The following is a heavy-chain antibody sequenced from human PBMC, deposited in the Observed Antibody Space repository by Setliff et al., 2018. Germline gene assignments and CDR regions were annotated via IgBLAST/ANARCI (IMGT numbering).Heavy chain of an antibody. CDR1: GYTFNNYG. Sequence: ASVKVSCKASGYTFNNYGITWVRQAPGQGLEWMGWINNYSFKTTYPQKLLDRVTMTTDTSATTAYMELKNLRSDDTAVYYCARINFYVSSGYYYAPDFWGQGTLVTVSS. J-gene: IGHJ4*02. CDR2: INNYSFKT. D-gene: IGHD3-22*01. V-gene: IGHV1-18*01. CDR3: ARINFYVSSGYYYAPDF.